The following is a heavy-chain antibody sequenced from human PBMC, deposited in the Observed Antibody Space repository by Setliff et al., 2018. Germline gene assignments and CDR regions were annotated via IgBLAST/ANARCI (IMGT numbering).Heavy chain of an antibody. CDR3: AGGPSSGSYSGAFDI. CDR1: GGSISSSSYY. CDR2: IYYSGST. D-gene: IGHD1-26*01. Sequence: SETLSLTCTVSGGSISSSSYYWGWIRQPPGKGLEWIGSIYYSGSTNYNPSLKSRVTISVDTSKNQFSLRLSSVTAADTAVYYCAGGPSSGSYSGAFDIWGQGTMVTVSS. J-gene: IGHJ3*02. V-gene: IGHV4-39*07.